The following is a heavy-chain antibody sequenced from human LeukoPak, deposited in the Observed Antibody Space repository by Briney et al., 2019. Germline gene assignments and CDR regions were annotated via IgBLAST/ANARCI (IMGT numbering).Heavy chain of an antibody. Sequence: ASVKVSCKASGYTFTSYDINWVRQATGQGLEWMGWMNPNSGNTGYAQKFQGRVTMTRNTSISTAYMELSSLRSEDMAVYYCARARYGDYRFDYWGQGTLVTVSS. CDR1: GYTFTSYD. V-gene: IGHV1-8*01. D-gene: IGHD4-17*01. CDR3: ARARYGDYRFDY. CDR2: MNPNSGNT. J-gene: IGHJ4*02.